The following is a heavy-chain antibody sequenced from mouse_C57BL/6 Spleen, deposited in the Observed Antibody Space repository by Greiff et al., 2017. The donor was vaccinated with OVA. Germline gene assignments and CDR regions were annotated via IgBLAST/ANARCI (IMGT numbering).Heavy chain of an antibody. CDR1: GFSLTSYG. J-gene: IGHJ4*01. CDR2: IWRGGST. V-gene: IGHV2-5*01. Sequence: QVQLKESGPGLVQPSQSLSITCTVSGFSLTSYGVHWVRQSPGKGLEWLGVIWRGGSTDYNAAFMSRLSITKDNSKSQVFFKMNSLQADDTAIYYCAKKAYYYGSSFYAMDYWGQGTSVTVSS. D-gene: IGHD1-1*01. CDR3: AKKAYYYGSSFYAMDY.